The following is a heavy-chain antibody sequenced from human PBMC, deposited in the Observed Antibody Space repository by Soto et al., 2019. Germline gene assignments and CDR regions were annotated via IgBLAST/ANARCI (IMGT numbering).Heavy chain of an antibody. J-gene: IGHJ4*02. CDR2: FYDAGNK. V-gene: IGHV3-53*01. D-gene: IGHD5-18*01. CDR1: PITVSNNY. CDR3: ARARDGYSFLYEPT. Sequence: LRLPXFPSPITVSNNYMSWVRQAQGNGLEGVSVFYDAGNKVYGASVKGRLTIFRDNSKNTMYLQMNNLRAEDTAIYYCARARDGYSFLYEPTWGQGTLVTVSS.